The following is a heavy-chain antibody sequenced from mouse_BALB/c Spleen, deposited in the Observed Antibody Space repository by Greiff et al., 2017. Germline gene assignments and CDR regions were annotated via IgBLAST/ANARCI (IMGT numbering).Heavy chain of an antibody. Sequence: QVQLQQSGPELVRPGESVKISCKGSGYTFTDYAMHWVKQSHAKSLEWIGVISIYYDNTNYNQKFKGKATMTVDKSSSTAYTELARLTSEDSAIYYCAREEGLRAWFAYWGQGTLVTVSA. V-gene: IGHV1-67*01. CDR1: GYTFTDYA. CDR2: ISIYYDNT. J-gene: IGHJ3*01. CDR3: AREEGLRAWFAY. D-gene: IGHD2-4*01.